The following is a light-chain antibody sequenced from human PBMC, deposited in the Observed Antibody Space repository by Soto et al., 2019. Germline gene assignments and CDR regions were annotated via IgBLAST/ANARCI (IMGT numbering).Light chain of an antibody. CDR3: QQYNNWPRT. CDR1: QSVSSD. Sequence: EIEMTQSPATLSVSPGERATLSCRASQSVSSDLAWYQQKPGQTPRLLIYGTSTRVTGIPARFSGSGSGTEFTLTISGLQSEDFAIYYCQQYNNWPRTFGQGTKVEIK. V-gene: IGKV3-15*01. J-gene: IGKJ1*01. CDR2: GTS.